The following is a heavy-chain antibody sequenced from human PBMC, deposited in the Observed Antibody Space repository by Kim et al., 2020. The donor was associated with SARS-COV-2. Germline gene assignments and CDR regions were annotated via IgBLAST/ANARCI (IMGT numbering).Heavy chain of an antibody. CDR1: SGSFSGHY. D-gene: IGHD2-2*02. J-gene: IGHJ6*02. Sequence: SETLSLTCAVYSGSFSGHYWSWIRPPPGKGLEWIGKIHESGSADYNPSLKSRVSISIDRSKNQFSLKLSSVTAADTGFYFCARGRAGVVPAPILGLGPHYDYFIMDVWGHGTTVTVSS. CDR3: ARGRAGVVPAPILGLGPHYDYFIMDV. V-gene: IGHV4-34*01. CDR2: IHESGSA.